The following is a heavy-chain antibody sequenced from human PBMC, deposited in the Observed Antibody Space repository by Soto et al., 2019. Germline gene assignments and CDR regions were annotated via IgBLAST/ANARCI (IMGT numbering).Heavy chain of an antibody. D-gene: IGHD1-26*01. J-gene: IGHJ4*01. CDR1: GDSVSINSAV. CDR3: ARGEQYSGRIFDY. Sequence: SQTLSLTCAITGDSVSINSAVWSLVRQSPSRGLEWLGRTYYRSKWYYEYAVSVRGRITINPDTSKNQYSLQLNSVTPEDTAVYFCARGEQYSGRIFDYWGQGTLVTVS. V-gene: IGHV6-1*01. CDR2: TYYRSKWYY.